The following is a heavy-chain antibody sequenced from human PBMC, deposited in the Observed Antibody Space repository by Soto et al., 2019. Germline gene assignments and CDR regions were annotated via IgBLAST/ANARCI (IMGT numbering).Heavy chain of an antibody. J-gene: IGHJ6*02. Sequence: EVQLVESGGGLVKPGGSLRLSCAASGFTFSSYSMNWVRQAPGKGLEWVSSISSSSSYIYYADSVKGRFTISRDNAKNSLYLQMNSLRAEDTAVYYCARAPGWAAAGLYYYGMDVWGQGTTVTVSS. V-gene: IGHV3-21*01. D-gene: IGHD6-13*01. CDR2: ISSSSSYI. CDR3: ARAPGWAAAGLYYYGMDV. CDR1: GFTFSSYS.